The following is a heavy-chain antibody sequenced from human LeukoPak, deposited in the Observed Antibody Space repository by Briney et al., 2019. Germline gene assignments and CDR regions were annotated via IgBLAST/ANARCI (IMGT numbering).Heavy chain of an antibody. J-gene: IGHJ3*02. CDR2: IIPIFGTA. Sequence: SVKVSCNASGGTFSSYAISWVRPAPGQGLEWMGGIIPIFGTANYAQKFQGRVTITTDESTSTAYMELSSLRSEDTAVYYCARDRGYSYGYSAGAFDIWGQGTMVTVSS. V-gene: IGHV1-69*05. CDR1: GGTFSSYA. D-gene: IGHD5-18*01. CDR3: ARDRGYSYGYSAGAFDI.